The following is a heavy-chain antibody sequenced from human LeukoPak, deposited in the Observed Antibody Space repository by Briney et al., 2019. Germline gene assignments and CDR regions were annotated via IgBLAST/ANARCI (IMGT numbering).Heavy chain of an antibody. V-gene: IGHV4-34*01. J-gene: IGHJ5*02. CDR1: GGSFSGYY. CDR3: ARDRVYDFWSGYPNWFDP. Sequence: SETLSLTCAVYGGSFSGYYWSWIRQPPGEGLEWIGEINHSGSTNYNPSLKSRVTISVDTSKNQFSLKLSSVTAADTAVYYCARDRVYDFWSGYPNWFDPWGQGTLVTVSS. CDR2: INHSGST. D-gene: IGHD3-3*01.